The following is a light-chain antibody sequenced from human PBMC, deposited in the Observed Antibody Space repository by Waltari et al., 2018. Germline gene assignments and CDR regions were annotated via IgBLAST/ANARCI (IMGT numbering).Light chain of an antibody. V-gene: IGLV2-23*02. CDR2: DVA. CDR3: SSYADSGTLL. J-gene: IGLJ2*01. Sequence: QSALTQPASVSGSPGQSIAISCSGTSSDIGTHDYVSWYPQYPGKAPKVIVYDVAKRPSGVPNRFSGSKSGNTASLIISGLQAEDEADYHCSSYADSGTLLFGGGTKLTVL. CDR1: SSDIGTHDY.